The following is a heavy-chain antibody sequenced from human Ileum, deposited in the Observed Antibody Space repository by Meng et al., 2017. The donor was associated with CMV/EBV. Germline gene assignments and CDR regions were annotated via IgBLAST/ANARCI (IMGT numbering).Heavy chain of an antibody. CDR2: TNDSGGT. V-gene: IGHV4-34*01. J-gene: IGHJ2*01. Sequence: GGAFSLYDWSWVRQAPGKGLEWIGETNDSGGTSYCPSLKSRGTISANTSKNQFSLRLSSVTAADTAVYYCARGRRFEAGTTWWYFNLWGRGTLVTVSS. CDR3: ARGRRFEAGTTWWYFNL. CDR1: GGAFSLYD. D-gene: IGHD1-1*01.